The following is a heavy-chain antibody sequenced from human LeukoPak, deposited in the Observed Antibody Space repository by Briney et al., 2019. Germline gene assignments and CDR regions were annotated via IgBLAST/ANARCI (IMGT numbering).Heavy chain of an antibody. J-gene: IGHJ6*02. Sequence: ASVKVSCKASGYTFTNYDINWMRQATGQGLEWVGWMNPNSGNTGYAQKFQGRVTMTGTTSISTAYMELSSLRSEDTAVYYCARVPSYHDTSGGYSAYYYYGLDVWGQGTTVTVSS. CDR3: ARVPSYHDTSGGYSAYYYYGLDV. CDR1: GYTFTNYD. V-gene: IGHV1-8*01. D-gene: IGHD3-22*01. CDR2: MNPNSGNT.